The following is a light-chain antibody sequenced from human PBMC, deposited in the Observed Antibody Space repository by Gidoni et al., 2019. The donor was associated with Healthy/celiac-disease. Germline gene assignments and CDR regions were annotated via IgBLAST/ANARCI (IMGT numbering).Light chain of an antibody. CDR2: DAS. CDR3: QQYNSYSPFT. CDR1: QSIISW. Sequence: DIQMTQSPSTLSASVGDRVTITCRASQSIISWFALYQQKPGKAPKLLIYDASSLESGVPSRFSGSGSGTEFTLTISSLQPDDFATYYCQQYNSYSPFTFGQGTKLEIK. J-gene: IGKJ2*01. V-gene: IGKV1-5*01.